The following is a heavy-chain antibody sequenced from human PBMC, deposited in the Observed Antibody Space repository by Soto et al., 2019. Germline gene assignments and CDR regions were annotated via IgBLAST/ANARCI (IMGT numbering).Heavy chain of an antibody. CDR2: IYHSGST. CDR3: ARAGDSSGPVALGY. J-gene: IGHJ4*02. Sequence: SETLSLTCAVSGGSISSGGSSWSWIRQPPGKGLEWIGYIYHSGSTYYNPSLKSRVTISVDRSKNPFSLKLSSVTAADTAVYYCARAGDSSGPVALGYWGQGTLVTVSS. CDR1: GGSISSGGSS. V-gene: IGHV4-30-2*01. D-gene: IGHD6-19*01.